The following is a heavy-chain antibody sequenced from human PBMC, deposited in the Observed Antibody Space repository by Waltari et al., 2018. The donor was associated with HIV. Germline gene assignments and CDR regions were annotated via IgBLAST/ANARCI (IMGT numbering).Heavy chain of an antibody. D-gene: IGHD2-21*02. Sequence: EVQLVESGGGLVKPGGSLRLSCAASGFTFTNAWMGWVRQAPGEGLEWVGRVKSETDGGTTDYAAPVKGRFTISRDDSKNTLYLQMNSLKTEDTAVYYCTTGDIVVVTDYWGQGTLVTVSS. J-gene: IGHJ4*02. CDR1: GFTFTNAW. V-gene: IGHV3-15*01. CDR2: VKSETDGGTT. CDR3: TTGDIVVVTDY.